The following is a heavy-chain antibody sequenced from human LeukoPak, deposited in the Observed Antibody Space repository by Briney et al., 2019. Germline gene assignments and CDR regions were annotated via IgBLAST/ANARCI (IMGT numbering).Heavy chain of an antibody. Sequence: GGSLRLSCAASGLTVSNYITWVRQAPGKGLEWVSVIYSEGSTYYADSVKGRFTISRDNSKNTVYLQMNSLRAEDTAVYYCARVETGVGGGWVPFDYWGQGTLVTVSS. D-gene: IGHD1-26*01. CDR2: IYSEGST. V-gene: IGHV3-66*02. J-gene: IGHJ4*02. CDR1: GLTVSNY. CDR3: ARVETGVGGGWVPFDY.